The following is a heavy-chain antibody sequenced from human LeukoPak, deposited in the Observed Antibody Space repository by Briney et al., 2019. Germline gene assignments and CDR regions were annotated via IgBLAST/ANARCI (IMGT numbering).Heavy chain of an antibody. J-gene: IGHJ4*02. CDR3: ARHRGYSYGYLDY. V-gene: IGHV4-39*01. Sequence: SETLSLTCTVSGGSISTTGYYWGWIRQPPGKGLEWIGSIYRSGSAYYKPSLTSRVTMSVDTSKNQFSLKLSSVTASDTAVYYCARHRGYSYGYLDYWGQGTLVSVSS. CDR2: IYRSGSA. CDR1: GGSISTTGYY. D-gene: IGHD5-18*01.